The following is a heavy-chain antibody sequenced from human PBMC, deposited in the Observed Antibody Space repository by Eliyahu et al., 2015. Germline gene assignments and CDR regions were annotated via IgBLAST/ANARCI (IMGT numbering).Heavy chain of an antibody. J-gene: IGHJ4*02. CDR2: ITPIFGTA. V-gene: IGHV1-69*01. CDR1: GGTFSXNA. D-gene: IGHD2-2*01. CDR3: ARGGEEHQLQSRPFDY. Sequence: QVQLVQSGAEVKKPGSSVKVSCKASGGTFSXNAINWVRQAPGQGLEWMGGITPIFGTANYAPKFQGRVTITADESTNTVYMELSSLRSEDAAVYYCARGGEEHQLQSRPFDYWGQGSLVTVSS.